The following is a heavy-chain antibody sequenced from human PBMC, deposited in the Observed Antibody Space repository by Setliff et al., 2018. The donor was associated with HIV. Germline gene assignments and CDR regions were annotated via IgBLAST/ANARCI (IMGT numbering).Heavy chain of an antibody. D-gene: IGHD3-3*01. J-gene: IGHJ4*02. CDR3: ARLPYYDVFSGYYAPYFDY. CDR2: IYHSGST. V-gene: IGHV4-38-2*01. CDR1: GYSISSGYY. Sequence: SETLSLTCAVSGYSISSGYYWGWIRQPPGKGLEWIGSIYHSGSTSYNPSLKSRVTISLDTSKNQFSLKLTSVTAADTAVYYCARLPYYDVFSGYYAPYFDYWGQGTLVTVSS.